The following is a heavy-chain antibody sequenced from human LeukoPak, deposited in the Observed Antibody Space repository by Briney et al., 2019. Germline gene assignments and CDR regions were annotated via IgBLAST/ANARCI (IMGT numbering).Heavy chain of an antibody. CDR3: ARDEDSSGYYSDY. V-gene: IGHV1-46*01. CDR1: GYTFTSYY. D-gene: IGHD3-22*01. Sequence: ASVKVSCKASGYTFTSYYMHWVRQAPGQGLEWMGIINPSGGSTSYAQKFQGRVTITADESTSTAYMELSSLRSEDTAVYYCARDEDSSGYYSDYWGQGTLVTVSS. J-gene: IGHJ4*02. CDR2: INPSGGST.